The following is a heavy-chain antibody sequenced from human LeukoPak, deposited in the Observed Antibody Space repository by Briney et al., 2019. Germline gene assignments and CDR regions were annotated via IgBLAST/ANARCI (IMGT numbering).Heavy chain of an antibody. Sequence: PGRSLRLSCAASGFTFDDYGMSWVRQAPGKGLEWVSGINWNGGSTGYADSVKGRFTISRDNAKNSLYLQMNSLRAEDTALYYCARGGITIFGVVTVLDYWGQGTLVTVSS. CDR2: INWNGGST. CDR1: GFTFDDYG. J-gene: IGHJ4*02. CDR3: ARGGITIFGVVTVLDY. V-gene: IGHV3-20*04. D-gene: IGHD3-3*01.